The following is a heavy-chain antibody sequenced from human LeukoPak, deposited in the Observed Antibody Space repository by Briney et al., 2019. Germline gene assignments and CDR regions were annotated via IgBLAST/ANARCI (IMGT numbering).Heavy chain of an antibody. V-gene: IGHV1-46*01. J-gene: IGHJ4*02. CDR2: INPSGGST. D-gene: IGHD3-22*01. CDR1: GYTFTSYY. Sequence: GASVKVSCKASGYTFTSYYTHWVRQAPGQGLEWMGIINPSGGSTSYAQKFQGRVTMTRDTSTSTVYMELSSLRSEDTAVYYCARESFGDYYDSSGYPLFDYWGQGTLVTVSS. CDR3: ARESFGDYYDSSGYPLFDY.